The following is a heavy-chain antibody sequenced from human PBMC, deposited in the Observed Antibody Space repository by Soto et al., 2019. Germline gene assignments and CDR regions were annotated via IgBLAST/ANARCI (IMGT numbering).Heavy chain of an antibody. D-gene: IGHD2-2*02. CDR2: IYYSGST. J-gene: IGHJ4*02. V-gene: IGHV4-39*01. CDR3: AAGLVVPAAIQGLFDY. Sequence: SEALSLTCTVYGGSISSSSYYWGWIRQPPGKGLEWIGSIYYSGSTYYNPSLKSRVTISVDTSKNQFSLKLSSVTAADTAVYYCAAGLVVPAAIQGLFDYWGQGTLVTVSS. CDR1: GGSISSSSYY.